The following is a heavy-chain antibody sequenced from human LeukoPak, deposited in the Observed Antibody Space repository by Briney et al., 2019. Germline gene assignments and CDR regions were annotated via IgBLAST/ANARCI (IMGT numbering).Heavy chain of an antibody. V-gene: IGHV4-39*01. CDR3: ARRLTQYDCFDP. Sequence: PSETLSLTCTVSGGSISSSSYYWGWIRQPPGKGQEWIGSFYYSGSPYYNPSLKSRVTISADTSKNQFSLKLSSVTAADTAVYYCARRLTQYDCFDPWGQGILVTVSS. D-gene: IGHD2-2*01. J-gene: IGHJ5*02. CDR2: FYYSGSP. CDR1: GGSISSSSYY.